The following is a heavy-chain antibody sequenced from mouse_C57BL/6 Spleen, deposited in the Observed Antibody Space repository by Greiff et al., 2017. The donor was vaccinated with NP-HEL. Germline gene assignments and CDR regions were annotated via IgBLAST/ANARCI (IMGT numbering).Heavy chain of an antibody. Sequence: VKLQQPGAELVKPGASVKMSCKASGYTFTSYWITWVKQRPGQGLEWIGDIYPGSGSTNYNEKFKSKATLTVDTSSSTAYMQLSSLTSEDSAVYYCAREDSSGYSWFAYWGQGTLVTVSA. CDR2: IYPGSGST. CDR1: GYTFTSYW. V-gene: IGHV1-55*01. CDR3: AREDSSGYSWFAY. J-gene: IGHJ3*01. D-gene: IGHD3-2*02.